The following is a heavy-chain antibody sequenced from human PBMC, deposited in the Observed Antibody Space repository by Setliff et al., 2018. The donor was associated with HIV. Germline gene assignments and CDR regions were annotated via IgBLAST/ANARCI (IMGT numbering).Heavy chain of an antibody. CDR1: GGSVSSGSYY. J-gene: IGHJ5*02. D-gene: IGHD3-16*01. CDR2: IYHSGST. CDR3: ARSGGPTFDP. V-gene: IGHV4-39*07. Sequence: NPSATLSLTCTVSGGSVSSGSYYWSWIRQPPGKGLEWIGSIYHSGSTYYNPSLKSRVTISVDTSKNQFSLKLNSVTAADTAVYYCARSGGPTFDPWGQGTLVTVSS.